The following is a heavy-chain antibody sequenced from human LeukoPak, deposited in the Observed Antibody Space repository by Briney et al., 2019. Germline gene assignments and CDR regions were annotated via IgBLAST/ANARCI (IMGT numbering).Heavy chain of an antibody. CDR3: ARVGSYWFFDL. Sequence: PGRSLRLSCAASGFTFSSYAMHWVRQAPGKGLEWVAVISYDGSNKYYADSVKGRFTISRDNSKNTLYLDMNSLRAEDTAIYSCARVGSYWFFDLWGRGTLVTVSS. V-gene: IGHV3-30*14. D-gene: IGHD2-15*01. CDR1: GFTFSSYA. CDR2: ISYDGSNK. J-gene: IGHJ2*01.